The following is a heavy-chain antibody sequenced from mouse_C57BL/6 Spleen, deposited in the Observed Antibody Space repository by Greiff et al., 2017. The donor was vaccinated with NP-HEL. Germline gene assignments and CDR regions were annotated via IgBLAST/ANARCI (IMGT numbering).Heavy chain of an antibody. V-gene: IGHV1-82*01. CDR3: ARSRYYYGSSYYAMDY. Sequence: QVQLQQSGPELVKPGASVKISCKASGYAFSSSWMNWVKQRPGKGLEWIGRIYPGDGDTNYNGKFKGKATLTADKSSSTADMQLSSLTSEDSAVYFCARSRYYYGSSYYAMDYWGQGTSVTVSS. D-gene: IGHD1-1*01. CDR1: GYAFSSSW. J-gene: IGHJ4*01. CDR2: IYPGDGDT.